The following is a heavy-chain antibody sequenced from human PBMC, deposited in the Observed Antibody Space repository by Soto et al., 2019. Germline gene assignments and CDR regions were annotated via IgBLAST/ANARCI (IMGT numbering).Heavy chain of an antibody. CDR2: IDWDDDK. CDR1: GFSLSTSGMC. D-gene: IGHD3-22*01. J-gene: IGHJ4*02. CDR3: ARSDSSGYYSTNFDY. V-gene: IGHV2-70*01. Sequence: SGPTLVNPTQTLTLTCTFSGFSLSTSGMCVSWIRQPPGKALEWLALIDWDDDKYYSTSLKTRLTISKDTSKNQVVLTMTNMDPVDTATYYCARSDSSGYYSTNFDYWGQGTLVTVSS.